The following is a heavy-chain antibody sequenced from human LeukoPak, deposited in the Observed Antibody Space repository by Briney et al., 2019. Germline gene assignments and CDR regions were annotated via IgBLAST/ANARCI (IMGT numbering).Heavy chain of an antibody. V-gene: IGHV3-9*03. CDR1: GFTFSSYS. D-gene: IGHD6-19*01. Sequence: PGGSLRLSCAASGFTFSSYSMNWVRQAPGKGLEWVSGISWNSGSIGYADSVKGRFTISRDNAKNSLYLQMNSLRAEDMALYYCAKAVRPPVAGSSAFDIWGQGTMVTVSS. CDR2: ISWNSGSI. CDR3: AKAVRPPVAGSSAFDI. J-gene: IGHJ3*02.